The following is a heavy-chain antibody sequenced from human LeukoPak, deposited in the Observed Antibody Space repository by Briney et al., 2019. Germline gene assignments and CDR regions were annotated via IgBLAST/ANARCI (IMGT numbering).Heavy chain of an antibody. Sequence: SETLSLTCTVSGGSISSYYWSWIRQPPGKGLEWIGYIYYSGSTNYNPSLKSRVTISVDTSKNQFSLKLSSVTAADTAVYYCAREYSSSRYLDYWGQGILVTVSS. V-gene: IGHV4-59*01. J-gene: IGHJ4*02. D-gene: IGHD2-2*01. CDR2: IYYSGST. CDR1: GGSISSYY. CDR3: AREYSSSRYLDY.